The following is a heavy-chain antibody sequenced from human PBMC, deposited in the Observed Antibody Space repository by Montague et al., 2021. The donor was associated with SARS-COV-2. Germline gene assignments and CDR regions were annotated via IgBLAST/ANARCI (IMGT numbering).Heavy chain of an antibody. CDR1: DASLSTSTW. CDR2: IYLSGFT. V-gene: IGHV4-4*02. J-gene: IGHJ4*02. CDR3: ARGGLGNRGFDY. D-gene: IGHD3/OR15-3a*01. Sequence: SETLSLTCVVSDASLSTSTWWSWVRQSPGQGLEWVGEIYLSGFTQYNPSVKSRVSISLDDSRSQFSLRLTSVTAADTAVYFCARGGLGNRGFDYWGQGTLVTVSS.